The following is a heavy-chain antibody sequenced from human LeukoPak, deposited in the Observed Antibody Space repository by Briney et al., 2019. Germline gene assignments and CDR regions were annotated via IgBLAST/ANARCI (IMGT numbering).Heavy chain of an antibody. CDR2: IIPIFGTA. Sequence: SSVKVSFKASGGTFSSYAISWVRQAPGQGLEWMAGIIPIFGTANYAQKFQGRVTITTDESTSTAYMELSSLRSEDTAVYYCASGSIAAAVLHWFDPWGQGTLVTVSS. J-gene: IGHJ5*02. CDR1: GGTFSSYA. CDR3: ASGSIAAAVLHWFDP. D-gene: IGHD6-13*01. V-gene: IGHV1-69*05.